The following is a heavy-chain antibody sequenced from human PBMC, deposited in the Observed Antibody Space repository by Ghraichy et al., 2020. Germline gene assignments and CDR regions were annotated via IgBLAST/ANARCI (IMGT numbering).Heavy chain of an antibody. Sequence: SETLSLTCTVSGGSISSGSYYWSWIRQPAGKGLEWIGRIYTSGSTNYNPSLKSRVTISVDTSKNQFSLKLSSVTAADTAVYYCARSGKRLTVTATNYYYYYGMDVWGQGTTVTVSS. CDR2: IYTSGST. CDR3: ARSGKRLTVTATNYYYYYGMDV. D-gene: IGHD4-17*01. V-gene: IGHV4-61*02. J-gene: IGHJ6*02. CDR1: GGSISSGSYY.